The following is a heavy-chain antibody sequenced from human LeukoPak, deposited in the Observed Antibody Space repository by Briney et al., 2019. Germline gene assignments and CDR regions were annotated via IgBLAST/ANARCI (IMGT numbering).Heavy chain of an antibody. Sequence: SETLSLTCTVSGGSISSGGYYWSWIRQHPGKGLEWIGYIYYSGSTNYNPSLKSRVTISVDTSKNQFSLKLSSVTAADTAVYYCARGREWEPKVFDYWGQGTLVTVSS. J-gene: IGHJ4*02. CDR2: IYYSGST. CDR3: ARGREWEPKVFDY. D-gene: IGHD1-26*01. V-gene: IGHV4-61*08. CDR1: GGSISSGGYY.